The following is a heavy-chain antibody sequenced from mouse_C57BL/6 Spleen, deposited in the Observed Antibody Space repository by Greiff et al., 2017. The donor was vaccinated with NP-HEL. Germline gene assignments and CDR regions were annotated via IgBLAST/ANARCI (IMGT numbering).Heavy chain of an antibody. J-gene: IGHJ4*01. Sequence: EVKLMESGGGLVQPGGSLKLSCAASGFTFSDYYMYWVRQTPEKRLEWVAYISNGGGSTYYPDTVKGRFTISRDNAKNTLYLQMSRLKSEDTAMYYCARGDDYDVLYYAMDYWGQGTSVTVSS. CDR3: ARGDDYDVLYYAMDY. D-gene: IGHD2-4*01. CDR1: GFTFSDYY. CDR2: ISNGGGST. V-gene: IGHV5-12*01.